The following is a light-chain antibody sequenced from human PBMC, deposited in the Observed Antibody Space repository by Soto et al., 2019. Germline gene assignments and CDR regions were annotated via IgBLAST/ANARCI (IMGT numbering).Light chain of an antibody. CDR2: DAS. CDR3: QQYNSYSWT. Sequence: DIPMRPSTCTLSACLVDKVTITWRASQSISSWLAWYQQKPGKAPKLLIYDASSLESGVPSRFSGSGSGTEFTLTISSLQPDDFATYYCQQYNSYSWTFGQGTKVDI. V-gene: IGKV1-5*01. CDR1: QSISSW. J-gene: IGKJ1*01.